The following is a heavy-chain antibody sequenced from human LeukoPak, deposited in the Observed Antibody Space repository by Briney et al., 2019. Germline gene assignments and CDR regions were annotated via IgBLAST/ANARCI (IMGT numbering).Heavy chain of an antibody. V-gene: IGHV4-39*07. CDR2: IFYSGST. D-gene: IGHD3-10*01. J-gene: IGHJ4*02. Sequence: SETLSLTCSVAGGSISSTSYYWGWIRQPPGKGLEWIGNIFYSGSTYNNPSLKSRVTISQDTSKNQFSLKLSSVTAADTAVYYCARRLHGEFFDYWGQGILVTVSS. CDR1: GGSISSTSYY. CDR3: ARRLHGEFFDY.